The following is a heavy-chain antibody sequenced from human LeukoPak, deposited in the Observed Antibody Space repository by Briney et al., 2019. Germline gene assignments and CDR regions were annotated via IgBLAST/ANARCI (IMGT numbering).Heavy chain of an antibody. CDR1: GFMFNGYS. Sequence: PGGSLRLSCAASGFMFNGYSMSWIRQAPGKGLEWVSYISDSGSSIYYADSVKGRFTISRDNSKNTLYLQINSLRVEDTAVYYCASDYPLYFYYTDVWGKGTTVTVSS. V-gene: IGHV3-48*01. J-gene: IGHJ6*03. CDR2: ISDSGSSI. CDR3: ASDYPLYFYYTDV.